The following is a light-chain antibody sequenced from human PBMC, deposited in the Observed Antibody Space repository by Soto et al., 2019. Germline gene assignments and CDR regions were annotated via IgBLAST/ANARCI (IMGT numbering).Light chain of an antibody. CDR2: DAS. CDR1: QSISTW. J-gene: IGKJ2*01. Sequence: DIQMTQSTSTVSASVGDAVTITCRASQSISTWLAWYQQKPGKAPNLLIYDASTLESGGPSGFRGSGSGTELTLTIRSLQHDYSATYYCQQYNRSPYNFGQGTKREIK. V-gene: IGKV1-5*01. CDR3: QQYNRSPYN.